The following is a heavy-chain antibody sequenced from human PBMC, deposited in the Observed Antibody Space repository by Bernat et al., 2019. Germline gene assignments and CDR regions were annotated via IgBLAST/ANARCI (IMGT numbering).Heavy chain of an antibody. CDR2: IDPSDSYA. Sequence: EVQLVQSGAEVKKPGESLRISCKGSGYSFTSYWISWVRQMPGKGLACMGRIDPSDSYANYSPSFQGNVTISGNKSTSTAYMKWSSLKASDTAMYYCARHNHRIAVAPRGNWFEPWGQGTLVTVSS. CDR1: GYSFTSYW. D-gene: IGHD6-19*01. J-gene: IGHJ5*02. CDR3: ARHNHRIAVAPRGNWFEP. V-gene: IGHV5-10-1*01.